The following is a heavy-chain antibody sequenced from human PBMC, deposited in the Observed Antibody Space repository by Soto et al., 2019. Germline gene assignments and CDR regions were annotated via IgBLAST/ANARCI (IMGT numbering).Heavy chain of an antibody. J-gene: IGHJ5*02. V-gene: IGHV4-34*01. CDR1: GGSFSGSY. Sequence: QVQLQQWGAGLLKPSETLSLTCAVYGGSFSGSYWSGIRQPPGKGLGWIGEFNHSGSTNYNPSLKSRVTISVDTSKNQFSLKLSSVTAADTAVYYCARDLTVVATIGGFDPWGQGTLVTVSS. CDR2: FNHSGST. D-gene: IGHD5-12*01. CDR3: ARDLTVVATIGGFDP.